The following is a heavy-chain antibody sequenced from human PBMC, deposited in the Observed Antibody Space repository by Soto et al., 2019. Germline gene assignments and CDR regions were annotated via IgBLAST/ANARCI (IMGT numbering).Heavy chain of an antibody. CDR3: ARDDSHNSDPSWIDP. CDR2: ISFDGTNT. CDR1: GFIFSNSA. V-gene: IGHV3-30-3*01. Sequence: PGGSLRLSCAASGFIFSNSAMHWVRQAPGKGLEWVAVISFDGTNTNHVDSVKGRFTISRDNSKNTLYLQMNSLRSEDTAMYFCARDDSHNSDPSWIDPWGQGVLVTVSS. D-gene: IGHD1-1*01. J-gene: IGHJ5*02.